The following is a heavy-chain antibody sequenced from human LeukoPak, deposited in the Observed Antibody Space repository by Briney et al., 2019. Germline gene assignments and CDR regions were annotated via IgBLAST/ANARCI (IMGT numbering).Heavy chain of an antibody. D-gene: IGHD2-2*01. CDR2: IYYSGST. V-gene: IGHV4-39*01. Sequence: SETLSLTCTVSGGSISSSSYYWGWIRQPPGKGLEWIGSIYYSGSTYYNPSLKSRVTISVDTSKNQFSLKLSSVTAADTAVYYCARQGLSRYCSSTSCPVPSYYWGQGTRITVSS. CDR3: ARQGLSRYCSSTSCPVPSYY. J-gene: IGHJ4*02. CDR1: GGSISSSSYY.